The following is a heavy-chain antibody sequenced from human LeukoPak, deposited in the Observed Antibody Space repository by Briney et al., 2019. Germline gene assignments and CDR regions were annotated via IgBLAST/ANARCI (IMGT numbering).Heavy chain of an antibody. CDR3: ANDRVMYYYDTSGYTSY. CDR2: ISGSGGST. Sequence: PGGSLRLSCAASGFTFSSYAMNWVRQAPGKGLEWVSAISGSGGSTYYADSVKGRFTISRDNSKNTLYLQMNSLRAEDTAVFYCANDRVMYYYDTSGYTSYWGQGTLVTVSS. CDR1: GFTFSSYA. J-gene: IGHJ4*02. V-gene: IGHV3-23*01. D-gene: IGHD3-22*01.